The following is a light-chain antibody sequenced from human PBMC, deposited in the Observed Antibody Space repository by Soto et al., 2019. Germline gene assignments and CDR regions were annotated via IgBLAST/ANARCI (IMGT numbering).Light chain of an antibody. J-gene: IGLJ3*02. CDR1: SSDVGTYNF. Sequence: QSALTQPASVSGSPGQSITISCTGTSSDVGTYNFVSWYQQHTGKAPKLMIYEVSSRPSGVSNRFSDSKSGNTAALTISRLQAEDEADYYCSTYSSTSTPWVFGGGTKLTVL. CDR3: STYSSTSTPWV. CDR2: EVS. V-gene: IGLV2-14*01.